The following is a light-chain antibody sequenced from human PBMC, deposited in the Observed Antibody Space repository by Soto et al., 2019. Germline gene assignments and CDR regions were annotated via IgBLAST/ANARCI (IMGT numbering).Light chain of an antibody. CDR1: NSDVGAYPY. V-gene: IGLV2-14*03. Sequence: QSALAQPASVSGSPGQSITISCTGTNSDVGAYPYVSWYQQHPGNAPKLLIYEVADRPSGVSDRFSGSKSGNTASLTISALQAEDDAVYDWSSYATSALNVLFGGETKLTV. CDR2: EVA. CDR3: SSYATSALNVL. J-gene: IGLJ2*01.